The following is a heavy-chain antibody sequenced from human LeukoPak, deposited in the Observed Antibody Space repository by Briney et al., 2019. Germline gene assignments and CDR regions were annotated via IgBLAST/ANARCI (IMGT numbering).Heavy chain of an antibody. V-gene: IGHV3-23*01. Sequence: GSLRLSCAASEFTFSNYAMSWARQAPGKGLEWVSAISGSGGSTYYADSVKGRFTISRDNSKNTLYLQMNSLRAEDTAVYYCTKGTIWLPFDYWGQGTLVTVSS. D-gene: IGHD5-18*01. CDR1: EFTFSNYA. CDR3: TKGTIWLPFDY. CDR2: ISGSGGST. J-gene: IGHJ4*02.